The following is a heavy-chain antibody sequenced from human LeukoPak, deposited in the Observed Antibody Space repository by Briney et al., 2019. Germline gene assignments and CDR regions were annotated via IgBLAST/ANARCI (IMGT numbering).Heavy chain of an antibody. J-gene: IGHJ5*02. CDR3: ARQWFARRSVWFGELSDGCWFDP. D-gene: IGHD3-10*01. Sequence: SETLSLTCAVYGGSFSGYYWSWIRQPPGKGLEWIGEINHSGSTNYNPSLKSRVTISVDTSKNQFSLKLSSVTAADTAVYYCARQWFARRSVWFGELSDGCWFDPWGQGTLVTVSS. V-gene: IGHV4-34*01. CDR2: INHSGST. CDR1: GGSFSGYY.